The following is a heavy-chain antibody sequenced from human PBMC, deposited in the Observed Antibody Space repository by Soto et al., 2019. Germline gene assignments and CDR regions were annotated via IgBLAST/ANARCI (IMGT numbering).Heavy chain of an antibody. D-gene: IGHD1-26*01. CDR2: IYYSGST. V-gene: IGHV4-59*01. J-gene: IGHJ3*02. CDR3: ARDRFSLIVGATTGAFDI. Sequence: PSETLSLTCTVSGGSISSYYWSWIRQPPGKGLEWIGYIYYSGSTNYNPSLKSRVTISVDTSKNQFSLKLSSVTAADTAVYYCARDRFSLIVGATTGAFDISGQGTMVPVSS. CDR1: GGSISSYY.